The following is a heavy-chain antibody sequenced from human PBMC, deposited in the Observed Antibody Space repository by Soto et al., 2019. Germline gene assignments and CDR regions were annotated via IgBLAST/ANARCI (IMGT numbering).Heavy chain of an antibody. CDR1: GFTFSSYW. CDR2: INSDGSST. Sequence: EVQLVESGGGLVQPGGSLRLSCAASGFTFSSYWMHWVRQAPGKGLVWVSRINSDGSSTSYADSVKGRFTISRDNAKNTLYLQMNSLRAEDTAVYYCARDEAVAGPYYYYGMDVWDQGTTVTVSS. D-gene: IGHD6-19*01. V-gene: IGHV3-74*01. J-gene: IGHJ6*02. CDR3: ARDEAVAGPYYYYGMDV.